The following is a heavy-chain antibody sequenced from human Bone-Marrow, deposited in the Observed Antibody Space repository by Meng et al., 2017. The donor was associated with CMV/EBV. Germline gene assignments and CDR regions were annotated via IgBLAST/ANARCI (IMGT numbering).Heavy chain of an antibody. D-gene: IGHD3-3*01. CDR3: ARVGQSHYDFWSGYYHDACDI. V-gene: IGHV4-39*07. J-gene: IGHJ3*02. CDR2: IYYSGST. Sequence: SETLSLTCTVSGGSISSSNYYWGWIRQPPGKGLEWIGSIYYSGSTYCNPSLKSRVTISVDTSKNQFSLNLRSVTAADTAVYYCARVGQSHYDFWSGYYHDACDIWGQGTMVTVSS. CDR1: GGSISSSNYY.